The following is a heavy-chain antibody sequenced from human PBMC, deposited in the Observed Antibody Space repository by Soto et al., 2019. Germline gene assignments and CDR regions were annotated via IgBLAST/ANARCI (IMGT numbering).Heavy chain of an antibody. J-gene: IGHJ4*02. V-gene: IGHV3-33*01. CDR3: ASQAFDN. CDR2: IWHDGSKK. CDR1: GFTFSGYG. Sequence: GGSLRLSCAASGFTFSGYGMQWVRQAPGKGLEWVTFIWHDGSKKYYADSVKGRVTISRDNSKNTLYLQMNSLRAEDTAVYYCASQAFDNWGQGTLVTVSS.